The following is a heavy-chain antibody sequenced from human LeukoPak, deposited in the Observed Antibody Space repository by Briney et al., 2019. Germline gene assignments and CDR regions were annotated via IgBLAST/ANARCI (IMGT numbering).Heavy chain of an antibody. V-gene: IGHV4-39*01. CDR1: GGSISGSSYY. J-gene: IGHJ4*02. Sequence: SETLSLSCTVSGGSISGSSYYWGWIRQPPGKGLEWIGSIYYSGSTYYKPSLKSRVTMSVDTSKNQFSLKLSSVTAADTAVYYCARPQRYSNYALDYWGQGTLVTVSS. CDR2: IYYSGST. CDR3: ARPQRYSNYALDY. D-gene: IGHD4-11*01.